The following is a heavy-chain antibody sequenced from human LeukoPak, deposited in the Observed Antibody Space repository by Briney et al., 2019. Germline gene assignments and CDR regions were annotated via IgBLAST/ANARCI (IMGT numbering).Heavy chain of an antibody. V-gene: IGHV1-46*01. D-gene: IGHD3-22*01. CDR3: ARDDNLAKNTMIQGY. J-gene: IGHJ4*02. CDR2: INPSGGST. CDR1: GYTFTSYY. Sequence: GASVKVSCKASGYTFTSYYMHWVRQAPGQGLEWMGIINPSGGSTSYAQKFQGRVTMTRDTSTSTAYMELSSLRSEDTAVYYCARDDNLAKNTMIQGYWGQGTLVTVSS.